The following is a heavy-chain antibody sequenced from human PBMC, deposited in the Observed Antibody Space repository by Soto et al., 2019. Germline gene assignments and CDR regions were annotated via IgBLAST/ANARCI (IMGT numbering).Heavy chain of an antibody. CDR1: GFTFSSYA. J-gene: IGHJ4*02. Sequence: PGGSLRLSCAASGFTFSSYAMSWVRQAPGEGMEWVAAISGSGGSTYYADSVKGRFTISRDNSKNTLYLQMNSLRAEDAAVYYCAKDLVGSNADYFDYWGQGTLVTVSS. V-gene: IGHV3-23*01. CDR3: AKDLVGSNADYFDY. CDR2: ISGSGGST. D-gene: IGHD2-15*01.